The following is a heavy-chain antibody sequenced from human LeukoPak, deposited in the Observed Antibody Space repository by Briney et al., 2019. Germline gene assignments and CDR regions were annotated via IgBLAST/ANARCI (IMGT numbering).Heavy chain of an antibody. CDR1: GYTFTGYY. V-gene: IGHV1-2*02. CDR2: INLNSGGT. Sequence: ASVKVSCKASGYTFTGYYMHWERQAPGQGLEWMGWINLNSGGTNYAQKFQGRVTMTRDTSISTAYMELSRLRSDDTAVYYCARRKSIAALDAFDIWGQGTMVTVSS. CDR3: ARRKSIAALDAFDI. J-gene: IGHJ3*02. D-gene: IGHD6-6*01.